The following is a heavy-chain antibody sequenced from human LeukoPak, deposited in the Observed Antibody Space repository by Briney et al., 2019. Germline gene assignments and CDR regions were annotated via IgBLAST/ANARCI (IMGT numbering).Heavy chain of an antibody. CDR2: IKKTGSET. D-gene: IGHD3-22*01. V-gene: IGHV3-7*01. CDR3: ATPLDYYDSSGYHQGGD. CDR1: GFTFSHFW. J-gene: IGHJ4*02. Sequence: GGSLRLSCAACGFTFSHFWMSWVRQAPGKGLEWVAYIKKTGSETYYVDSVKGRFTITRDNTRNSLFLQMYSLRAEDTAVYYCATPLDYYDSSGYHQGGDWGQGTLVTVSS.